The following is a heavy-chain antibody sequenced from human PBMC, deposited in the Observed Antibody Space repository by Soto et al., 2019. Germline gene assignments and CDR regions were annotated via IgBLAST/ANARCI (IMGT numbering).Heavy chain of an antibody. V-gene: IGHV4-59*12. CDR2: IYYSGST. Sequence: SETLSLTCTVSGGSISSYYWSWIRQPPGKGLEWIGYIYYSGSTNYNPSLKSRVTISVDTSKNQFSLKLSSVTAADTAVYYCAREAFNYDFWSGPAKSHYYYYYMDVWGKGTTVTVSS. D-gene: IGHD3-3*01. CDR3: AREAFNYDFWSGPAKSHYYYYYMDV. J-gene: IGHJ6*03. CDR1: GGSISSYY.